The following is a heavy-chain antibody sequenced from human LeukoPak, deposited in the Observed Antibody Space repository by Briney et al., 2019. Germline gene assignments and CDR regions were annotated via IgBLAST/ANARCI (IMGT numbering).Heavy chain of an antibody. V-gene: IGHV3-21*01. CDR1: GFTFSSYS. Sequence: GSLRLSCAASGFTFSSYSMNWVRQAPGKGLEWVSSISSSSSYIYYADSVKGRFTISRDNAKNSLYLQMNSLRAEDTAVYYCARLRGYSYGEIDYWGQGTLVTVSS. CDR2: ISSSSSYI. D-gene: IGHD5-18*01. CDR3: ARLRGYSYGEIDY. J-gene: IGHJ4*02.